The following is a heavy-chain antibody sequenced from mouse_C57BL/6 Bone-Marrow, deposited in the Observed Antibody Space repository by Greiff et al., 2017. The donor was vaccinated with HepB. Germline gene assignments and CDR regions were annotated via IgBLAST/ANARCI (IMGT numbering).Heavy chain of an antibody. CDR3: VGEGNWDYFDY. D-gene: IGHD4-1*01. CDR1: GFIFNTYA. V-gene: IGHV10-3*01. CDR2: IRSKSSIYAT. J-gene: IGHJ2*01. Sequence: GGGLVQPIGSLKLSCADSGFIFNTYAMHWFRQAPGKGLEWVARIRSKSSIYATYYADSVKARFTISRDDSQSMLYLQMNNLKTEDTAMYYCVGEGNWDYFDYWGQGTTLTVSS.